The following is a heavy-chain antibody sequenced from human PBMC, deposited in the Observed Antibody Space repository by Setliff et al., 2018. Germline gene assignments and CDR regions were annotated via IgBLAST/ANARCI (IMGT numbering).Heavy chain of an antibody. J-gene: IGHJ4*02. D-gene: IGHD3-16*01. CDR2: LSYDGSNK. V-gene: IGHV3-30*01. Sequence: GGSLRLSCAASGFTISRHAVHWVRQAPGKGLEWVAVLSYDGSNKFYADSVKGRFTVSRDNSRNTLYLQMNSLRTQDTAIYYCAKVPIWGSVDYWGQGTLVTVSS. CDR3: AKVPIWGSVDY. CDR1: GFTISRHA.